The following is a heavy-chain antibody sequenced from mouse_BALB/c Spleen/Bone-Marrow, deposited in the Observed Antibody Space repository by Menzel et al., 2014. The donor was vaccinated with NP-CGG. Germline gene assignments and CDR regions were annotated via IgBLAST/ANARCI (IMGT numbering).Heavy chain of an antibody. D-gene: IGHD2-14*01. CDR1: GFNTKDTY. CDR2: VDPANGNT. J-gene: IGHJ2*01. Sequence: VHVKQSGAELVKPGASVKLSCTASGFNTKDTYMRWVKQRPEQGLEWIGRVDPANGNTKYDPKFQGKATITADTSSNTAYLQLSSLTSEDTAVYYCARYRLGTYFDYWGQGTTLTVSS. CDR3: ARYRLGTYFDY. V-gene: IGHV14-3*02.